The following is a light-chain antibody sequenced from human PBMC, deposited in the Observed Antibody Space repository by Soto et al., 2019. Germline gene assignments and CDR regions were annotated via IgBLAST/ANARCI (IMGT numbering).Light chain of an antibody. CDR1: QSIRNW. V-gene: IGKV1-5*01. J-gene: IGKJ1*01. CDR3: QHYNAFPWP. CDR2: GAS. Sequence: DIQTTQSPSTLSASVGDRVTITCRASQSIRNWLAWYQDKPGKAPKLLIYGASSLESGVPSRFSGSGSGTEFTLTIGGLQPDDFATYYCQHYNAFPWPFGQGTKVEIK.